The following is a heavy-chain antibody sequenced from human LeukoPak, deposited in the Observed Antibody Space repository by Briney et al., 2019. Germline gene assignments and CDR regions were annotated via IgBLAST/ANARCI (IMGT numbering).Heavy chain of an antibody. D-gene: IGHD6-6*01. CDR1: GFTFDDYG. CDR3: ARKSLGYSSSSFAADY. J-gene: IGHJ4*02. Sequence: GGSLRLSCAASGFTFDDYGMSWVRQAPGKGLEWVSGINWNGGSTGYADSVKGRFTISRDNAKNSLYLQMNSLRAEDTALYYCARKSLGYSSSSFAADYWGQGTLVTVSS. CDR2: INWNGGST. V-gene: IGHV3-20*04.